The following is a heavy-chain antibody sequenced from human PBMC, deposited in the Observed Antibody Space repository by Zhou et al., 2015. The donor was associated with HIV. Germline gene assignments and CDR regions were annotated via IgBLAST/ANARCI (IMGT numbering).Heavy chain of an antibody. J-gene: IGHJ4*02. V-gene: IGHV1-69*01. CDR3: ARVWDFYGSGNDF. D-gene: IGHD3-10*01. Sequence: QVQLVQSGAEVKKPGSSMKVSCKASGDTFNSHIITWVRQAPGQGLEWMGGIIPMFGTTNFARKFQGRVTITADESTSTAYMELSRLRSDDTAVYYCARVWDFYGSGNDFWGQGTLVTVSS. CDR1: GDTFNSHI. CDR2: IIPMFGTT.